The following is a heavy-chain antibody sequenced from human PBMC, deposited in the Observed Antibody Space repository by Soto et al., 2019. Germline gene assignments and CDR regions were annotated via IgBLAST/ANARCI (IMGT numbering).Heavy chain of an antibody. CDR3: ARHEGWTGPDQ. D-gene: IGHD2-8*02. CDR1: GASIGSGGW. CDR2: IFHDGNT. Sequence: QVHLQESGPGLVKPSETLSLTCAVSGASIGSGGWSSWVRQPPGKGLEWIAEIFHDGNTNYSPSLKSRVTISVDKSQNQFSLNVYSVTAADAAVYYCARHEGWTGPDQWGQGTLVTVSS. J-gene: IGHJ5*02. V-gene: IGHV4-4*02.